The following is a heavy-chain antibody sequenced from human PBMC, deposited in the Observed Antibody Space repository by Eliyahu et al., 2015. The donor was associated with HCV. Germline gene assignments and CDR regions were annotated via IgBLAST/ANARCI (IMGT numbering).Heavy chain of an antibody. J-gene: IGHJ4*02. CDR1: GFTFNNYG. D-gene: IGHD6-19*01. CDR3: ARASTRGWGSGWQDDLDY. CDR2: ISVDGTNK. V-gene: IGHV3-30*03. Sequence: QVQLVESGGGVVQPGSSLRLSCAASGFTFNNYGMXWVRQAPGKGLEWVALISVDGTNKYYTDSVEGRFTVSRDNSKNTLYLQMNNLRPEDTAVFYCARASTRGWGSGWQDDLDYWGQGTLVTVSS.